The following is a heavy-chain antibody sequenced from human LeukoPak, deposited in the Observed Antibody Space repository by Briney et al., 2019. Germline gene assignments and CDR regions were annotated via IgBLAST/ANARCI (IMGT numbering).Heavy chain of an antibody. V-gene: IGHV4-30-4*01. CDR1: GGSISSGDYY. D-gene: IGHD2-2*01. CDR2: IYYSGST. Sequence: SETLSLTCTVSGGSISSGDYYWSWIRQPPGKGLEWIGYIYYSGSTYYNPSLKSRVTISVDTSKNQFSLKLSSVTAADTAVYHCARARTQLPPPDYWGQGTLVTVSS. CDR3: ARARTQLPPPDY. J-gene: IGHJ4*02.